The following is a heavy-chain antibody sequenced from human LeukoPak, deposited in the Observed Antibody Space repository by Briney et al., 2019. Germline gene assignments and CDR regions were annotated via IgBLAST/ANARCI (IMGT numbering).Heavy chain of an antibody. Sequence: PSETLSLTCTVSGGSISSYYWSWIRQPPGKGLEWIGYIYYSGSTNYNPSLKSRVTISVDTSKNQFSLKLSSVTAADTAVYYCTRGGSGYPLDYYYYMDVWGKGTTVTVSS. D-gene: IGHD3-22*01. CDR1: GGSISSYY. CDR3: TRGGSGYPLDYYYYMDV. J-gene: IGHJ6*03. CDR2: IYYSGST. V-gene: IGHV4-59*01.